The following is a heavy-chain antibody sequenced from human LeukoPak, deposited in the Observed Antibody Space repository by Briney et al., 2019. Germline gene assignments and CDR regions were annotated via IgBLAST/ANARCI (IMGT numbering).Heavy chain of an antibody. V-gene: IGHV3-74*01. CDR1: GFTFSKYW. D-gene: IGHD6-19*01. J-gene: IGHJ4*02. Sequence: PGGSLRLSCAASGFTFSKYWMLWVRQAPGKGLGSVSRINTDGTVTTYADSVKCRFTVPRDNADNTMFLQMNSVRDEDTAVYYCATKQWLAPPPDSWGQGTPVTVSS. CDR2: INTDGTVT. CDR3: ATKQWLAPPPDS.